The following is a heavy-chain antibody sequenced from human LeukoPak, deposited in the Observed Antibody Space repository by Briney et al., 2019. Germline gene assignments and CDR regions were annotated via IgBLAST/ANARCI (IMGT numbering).Heavy chain of an antibody. Sequence: GGSLRLSCSASGFTFSSYAMHRVRQAPGKGLEYVSAISSNGGSTYYADSVKGRFTISRDNSKNTLYLQMSSLRAEDTAVYYCVKDLRSSSDVSGYWGQGTLVTVSS. V-gene: IGHV3-64D*06. CDR3: VKDLRSSSDVSGY. D-gene: IGHD6-19*01. CDR1: GFTFSSYA. J-gene: IGHJ4*02. CDR2: ISSNGGST.